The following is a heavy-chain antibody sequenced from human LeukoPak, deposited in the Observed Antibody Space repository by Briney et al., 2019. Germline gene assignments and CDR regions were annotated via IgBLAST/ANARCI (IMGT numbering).Heavy chain of an antibody. J-gene: IGHJ4*02. CDR2: ISYDGSNK. D-gene: IGHD6-19*01. V-gene: IGHV3-30-3*01. CDR1: GFTFTTYA. Sequence: GGSLRLSCAASGFTFTTYAMSWVRQAPGKGLEWVAVISYDGSNKYYADSVKGRFTISRDNSKNTLYLQMNSLRAEDTAVYYCAKGSSGWYWGQGTLVTVSS. CDR3: AKGSSGWY.